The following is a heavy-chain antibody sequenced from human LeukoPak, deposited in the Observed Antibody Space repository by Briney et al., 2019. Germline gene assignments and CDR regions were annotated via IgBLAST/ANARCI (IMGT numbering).Heavy chain of an antibody. V-gene: IGHV3-30*18. J-gene: IGHJ4*02. Sequence: GGSLRLSCAASGFTFSSYGMHWVRQAPGKGLEWVAVISYDGSNKYYADSVKGRFTISRDNSKNTLYLQMNSLRAEDTAVYYCAKLIAEWNYYFDYWGQGTLVTVSS. D-gene: IGHD1-7*01. CDR1: GFTFSSYG. CDR2: ISYDGSNK. CDR3: AKLIAEWNYYFDY.